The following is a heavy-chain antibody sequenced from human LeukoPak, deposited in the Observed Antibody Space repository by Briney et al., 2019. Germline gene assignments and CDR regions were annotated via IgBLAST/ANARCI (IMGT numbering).Heavy chain of an antibody. Sequence: GGSLRLSCVASGFTFSRHYMSWVRQAPGKGLEWVDNIKQDSSAKAYVDSVKGRFTVSRDNAKNSMSLQMNSLRAEDTAIYYCVRWSYDNSAYYYDHWGQGTLVTVSS. D-gene: IGHD3-22*01. V-gene: IGHV3-7*03. J-gene: IGHJ4*02. CDR1: GFTFSRHY. CDR2: IKQDSSAK. CDR3: VRWSYDNSAYYYDH.